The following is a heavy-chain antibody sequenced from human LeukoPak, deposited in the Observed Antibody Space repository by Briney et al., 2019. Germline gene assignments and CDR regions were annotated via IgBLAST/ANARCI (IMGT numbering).Heavy chain of an antibody. V-gene: IGHV1-69*13. J-gene: IGHJ4*02. D-gene: IGHD6-13*01. CDR2: IIPIFGTA. CDR3: ARGGIAAALYYFDY. Sequence: GASVKVSCKASGGTFSSYAISWVRQAPGQGLEWMGGIIPIFGTANYAQKFQGRVTITADESTSTAYMELSSLRSEDAAVYYCARGGIAAALYYFDYWGQGTLVTVSS. CDR1: GGTFSSYA.